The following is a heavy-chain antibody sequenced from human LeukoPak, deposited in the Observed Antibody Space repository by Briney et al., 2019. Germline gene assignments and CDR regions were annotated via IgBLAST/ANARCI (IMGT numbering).Heavy chain of an antibody. CDR3: ARTPVTRGPYFDY. J-gene: IGHJ4*02. CDR1: GFTVSTNQ. Sequence: GGSLRLSCAASGFTVSTNQMSWVRQAPGKGLEWVSLIYSNGGTHYVDSVKGRFTISRDNSKNTLYLQMNSLRAEDTAVYYCARTPVTRGPYFDYWGQGTLVTVSS. V-gene: IGHV3-66*01. CDR2: IYSNGGT. D-gene: IGHD4-17*01.